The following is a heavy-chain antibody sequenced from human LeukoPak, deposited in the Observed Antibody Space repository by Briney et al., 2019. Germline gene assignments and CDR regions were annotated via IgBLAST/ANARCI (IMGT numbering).Heavy chain of an antibody. J-gene: IGHJ4*02. V-gene: IGHV3-74*01. CDR3: AKDKGGSGSSFDY. D-gene: IGHD3-10*01. Sequence: GGSLRLSCAASGFTFSSYWMHWVRQAPGRRLMWVSRINGDGSTTNYADSVKGRFTISRDNAKNTLYLQMSSLRAEDTAVYYCAKDKGGSGSSFDYWGQGTLVTVSS. CDR1: GFTFSSYW. CDR2: INGDGSTT.